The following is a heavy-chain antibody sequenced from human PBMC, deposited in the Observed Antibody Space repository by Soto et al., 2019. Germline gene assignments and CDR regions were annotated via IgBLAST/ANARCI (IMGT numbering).Heavy chain of an antibody. Sequence: QLQLQESGSGLVKPSQTLSLTCAVSGGSISSGAYSWSWIRQPPGKGLEWIGYIYHSGSTYYNPSLKRRVSIPVERSKHQFSVKLSSVTAADTAVYYCARANESGYDFGYWYFDLWGRGTLVTVSS. V-gene: IGHV4-30-2*01. CDR2: IYHSGST. D-gene: IGHD5-12*01. CDR1: GGSISSGAYS. CDR3: ARANESGYDFGYWYFDL. J-gene: IGHJ2*01.